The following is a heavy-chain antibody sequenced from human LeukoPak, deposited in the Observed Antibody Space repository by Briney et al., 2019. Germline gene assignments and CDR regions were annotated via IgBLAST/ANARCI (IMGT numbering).Heavy chain of an antibody. J-gene: IGHJ4*02. D-gene: IGHD6-13*01. CDR1: GGSISSSSYY. Sequence: SETLSLTCTVSGGSISSSSYYWGWIRQPPGKGLEWIGSIYYSGSTYYTPSLKSRVTISVDTSKNQFSLKLSSVTAADTAVYYCARRSVIDSSTWYNDYWGQGTLVTVSS. CDR2: IYYSGST. CDR3: ARRSVIDSSTWYNDY. V-gene: IGHV4-39*01.